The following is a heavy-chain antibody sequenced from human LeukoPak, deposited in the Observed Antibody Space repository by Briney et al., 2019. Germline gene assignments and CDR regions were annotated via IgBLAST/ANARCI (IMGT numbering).Heavy chain of an antibody. CDR1: GFIFSSYG. Sequence: GGSLRLSCAASGFIFSSYGMHWVRQAPGKGLEWVAVIWYDGSNKYYADSVKGRFTISRDNSKNTLYLQMNSLRAEDTAVYYCVREGLACSGSTCYLAAFDNWGQGTMVTVSS. CDR2: IWYDGSNK. J-gene: IGHJ3*02. V-gene: IGHV3-33*01. D-gene: IGHD2-2*01. CDR3: VREGLACSGSTCYLAAFDN.